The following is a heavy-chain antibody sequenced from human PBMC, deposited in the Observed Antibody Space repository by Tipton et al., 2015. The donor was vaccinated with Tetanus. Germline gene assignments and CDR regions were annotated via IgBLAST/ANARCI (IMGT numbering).Heavy chain of an antibody. CDR1: GGSFSGYY. CDR2: INHSGST. Sequence: LRLSCAVYGGSFSGYYWSWIRQPPGKGLEWIGEINHSGSTNYNPSLKSRVTISVDTSKNQFSLKLSSVTAADTAVYYCRGGAAAPLNMNWFDPWGQGTLVTVSS. D-gene: IGHD6-13*01. V-gene: IGHV4-34*01. J-gene: IGHJ5*02. CDR3: RGGAAAPLNMNWFDP.